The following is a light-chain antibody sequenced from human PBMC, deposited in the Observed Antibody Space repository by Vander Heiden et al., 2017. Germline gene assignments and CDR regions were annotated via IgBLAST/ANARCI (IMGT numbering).Light chain of an antibody. CDR2: EVS. CDR3: SSYTSGSTDYV. CDR1: SSDIDTYNY. V-gene: IGLV2-14*01. J-gene: IGLJ1*01. Sequence: PGQSITLSCTGTSSDIDTYNYVSWYQQHPGKAPKLMIYEVSYRPSGISHRFSGSKSGNTATLTISGLQAEDEADYYCSSYTSGSTDYVFGTGTKVTVL.